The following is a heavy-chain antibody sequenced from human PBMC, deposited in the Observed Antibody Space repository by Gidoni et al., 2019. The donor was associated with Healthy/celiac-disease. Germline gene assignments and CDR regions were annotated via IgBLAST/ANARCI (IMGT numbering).Heavy chain of an antibody. CDR1: GFTFSAYA. Sequence: EVQLLESGGGLVPPGRSLGLSCAASGFTFSAYAMTWVRQAPGKGLEWVSGISGSGTGTYYADSVKGRFTISRDNAKNTLYLQMNSLRAEDTAIYYCAKVPWLVGGWFDPWGQGTLVTVSS. CDR2: ISGSGTGT. V-gene: IGHV3-23*01. D-gene: IGHD6-19*01. CDR3: AKVPWLVGGWFDP. J-gene: IGHJ5*02.